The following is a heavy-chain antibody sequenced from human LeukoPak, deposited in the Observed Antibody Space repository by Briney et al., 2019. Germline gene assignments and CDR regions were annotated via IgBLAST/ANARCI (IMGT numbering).Heavy chain of an antibody. CDR3: ARERYAGYYFDY. CDR1: GFTFSRYA. CDR2: ISSNGGST. Sequence: GGSLRLSCSASGFTFSRYAMHWVRQAPGKGLEYVSAISSNGGSTYYADSVKGRFTISRDNYKNTMYLQMSSLRAEDTAVYYCARERYAGYYFDYWGQGTLVTVSS. J-gene: IGHJ4*02. D-gene: IGHD3-16*01. V-gene: IGHV3-64D*09.